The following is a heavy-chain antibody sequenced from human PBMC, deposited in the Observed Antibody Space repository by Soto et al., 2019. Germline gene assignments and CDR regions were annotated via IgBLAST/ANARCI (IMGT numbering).Heavy chain of an antibody. V-gene: IGHV4-59*01. CDR1: GGSISSYY. J-gene: IGHJ4*02. CDR2: IYYSGST. CDR3: ARKGMVRSFDY. D-gene: IGHD3-10*01. Sequence: QVQLQESGPGLVKPSETLSLTCTVSGGSISSYYWSWIRQPPGKGLEWIGYIYYSGSTNYNPSLKSRVTISVDTSKNQFSLTLSSVTAADTDVYYCARKGMVRSFDYWGQGTLVTVSS.